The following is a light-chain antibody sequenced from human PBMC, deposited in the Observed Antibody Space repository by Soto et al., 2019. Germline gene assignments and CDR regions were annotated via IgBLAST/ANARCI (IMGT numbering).Light chain of an antibody. CDR2: GAS. Sequence: EIVLTQSPGTLSLSPGERATLSCRASQSVINSYVAWYQHKAGQAPRLLIYGASSRATGIPDKFSGSGSGTDFTLTISRLEPEDVAEYYCQQYGISPWTFGQGTKVEIK. J-gene: IGKJ1*01. CDR3: QQYGISPWT. CDR1: QSVINSY. V-gene: IGKV3-20*01.